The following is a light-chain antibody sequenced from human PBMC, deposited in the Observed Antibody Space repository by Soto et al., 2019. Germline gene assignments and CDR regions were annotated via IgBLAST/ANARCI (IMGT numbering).Light chain of an antibody. CDR2: EVN. V-gene: IGLV2-23*02. Sequence: QSALTQPASVSGSPGQSITISCTGTISDVGSYNLVSWYQQHPTKAPKFMIYEVNKRPSGVSNRFSGSKSDNTASLTISGLQAEDEADYYCCSYAGSSTLAVFGGGTQLTVL. CDR3: CSYAGSSTLAV. CDR1: ISDVGSYNL. J-gene: IGLJ7*01.